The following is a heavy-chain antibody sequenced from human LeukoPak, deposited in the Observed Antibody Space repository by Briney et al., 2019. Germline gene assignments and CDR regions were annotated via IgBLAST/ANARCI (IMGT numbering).Heavy chain of an antibody. Sequence: SETLSLTCTVSGGSISSGDYYWSWIRQPPGKGLEWIGYIYYSGSTYYNPSLKSRVTISVDTSKNQFSLKLSSVTAADTAVYYCARVPYYDFWSGAQGHMDVWGKGTTVTVSS. J-gene: IGHJ6*03. CDR3: ARVPYYDFWSGAQGHMDV. CDR1: GGSISSGDYY. CDR2: IYYSGST. D-gene: IGHD3-3*01. V-gene: IGHV4-30-4*02.